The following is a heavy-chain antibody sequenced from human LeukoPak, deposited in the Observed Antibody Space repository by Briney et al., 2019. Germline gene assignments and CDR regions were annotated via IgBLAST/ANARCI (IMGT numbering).Heavy chain of an antibody. D-gene: IGHD2-2*01. J-gene: IGHJ6*03. Sequence: GGSLRLSCAASGFTFSSYAMHWVRQAPGKGLEWVAVISYDGSNKYYADSVKGRFTISGDNSKNTLYLQMNSLRAEDTAVYYCARDRMELCSSTSCYDYYYYMDVWGKGTTVTVSS. V-gene: IGHV3-30-3*01. CDR2: ISYDGSNK. CDR1: GFTFSSYA. CDR3: ARDRMELCSSTSCYDYYYYMDV.